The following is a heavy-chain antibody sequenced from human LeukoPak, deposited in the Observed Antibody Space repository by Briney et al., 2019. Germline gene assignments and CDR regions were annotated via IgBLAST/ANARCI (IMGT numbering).Heavy chain of an antibody. CDR2: IKQDGSEK. J-gene: IGHJ5*02. CDR1: GFTFSNYW. Sequence: GGSLRLSCAASGFTFSNYWMIWVRQAPGKGLEWAGNIKQDGSEKRYADSVRGRFTISRDNAQTSLYLQMNSLRAEDTAVYYCARASNPWLQLTWGQGTLVTVSS. CDR3: ARASNPWLQLT. D-gene: IGHD5-24*01. V-gene: IGHV3-7*05.